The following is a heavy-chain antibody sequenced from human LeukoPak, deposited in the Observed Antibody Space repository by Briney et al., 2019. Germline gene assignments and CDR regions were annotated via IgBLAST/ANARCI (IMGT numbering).Heavy chain of an antibody. CDR3: ARDNVPGYFDY. V-gene: IGHV4-39*07. Sequence: SETLSLTCTVSGGSISSSSDYWGWLRQPPGTGLEWIGDIYYDGSTYFNPSLKSRVTISVDTSKNQFSLNLSSVTAADTAVYYCARDNVPGYFDYWGQGTLVTVSS. CDR1: GGSISSSSDY. D-gene: IGHD2-8*01. J-gene: IGHJ4*02. CDR2: IYYDGST.